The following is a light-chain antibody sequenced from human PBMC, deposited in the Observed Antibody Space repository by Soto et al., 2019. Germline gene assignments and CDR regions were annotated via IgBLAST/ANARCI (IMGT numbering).Light chain of an antibody. Sequence: EIVLTQSPATLSLSPGERATLSCRASQSVSSYLAWYQQKPGQAPRLLIYDASNRATGIPARFSASGSGTDFTLTISSLEPEDFAVYYCQQRSNWPPEYTFGQGTNLEIK. CDR2: DAS. CDR3: QQRSNWPPEYT. J-gene: IGKJ2*01. V-gene: IGKV3-11*01. CDR1: QSVSSY.